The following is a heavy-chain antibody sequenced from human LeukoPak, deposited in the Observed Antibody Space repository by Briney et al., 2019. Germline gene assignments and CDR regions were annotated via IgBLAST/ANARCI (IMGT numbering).Heavy chain of an antibody. V-gene: IGHV4-59*01. Sequence: PSETLSLTCTVSGGSTSSYYWSWIRQPPGKGLEWIGYIYYSGSTNYNPSLKSRVTISVDTSKNQFSLKLSSVTAADTAVYYCARRCSGGSCYDYWGQGTLVTVSS. CDR2: IYYSGST. CDR1: GGSTSSYY. CDR3: ARRCSGGSCYDY. D-gene: IGHD2-15*01. J-gene: IGHJ4*02.